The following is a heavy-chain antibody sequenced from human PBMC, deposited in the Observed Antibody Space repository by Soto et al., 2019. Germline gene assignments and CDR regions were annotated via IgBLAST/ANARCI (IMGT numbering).Heavy chain of an antibody. D-gene: IGHD3-16*01. Sequence: SGPTLVNPTQTLTLTCTFSGFSLSTTGVGVGWIRQPPGKALEWLALIYWDDDKRYSPSLKSRLTITKDTSKNQVVLTMTNMDLVDTATYYCVRLRRDGYNYVQLHYHYGMVVWGQGTLGSVSS. CDR2: IYWDDDK. CDR3: VRLRRDGYNYVQLHYHYGMVV. J-gene: IGHJ6*02. CDR1: GFSLSTTGVG. V-gene: IGHV2-5*02.